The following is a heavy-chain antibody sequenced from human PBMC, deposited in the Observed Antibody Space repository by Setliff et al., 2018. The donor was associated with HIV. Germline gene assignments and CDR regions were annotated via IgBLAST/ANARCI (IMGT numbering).Heavy chain of an antibody. CDR2: INHSGST. CDR3: ARHDFWSGYHNWFDP. D-gene: IGHD3-3*01. J-gene: IGHJ5*02. Sequence: PSETLSLTCAVYGGSFSGYYWSWIRQPPGKGLEWIGEINHSGSTNYNPSLKSRVTISVDMSKNQFSLRLTSVTAADTAMYYCARHDFWSGYHNWFDPWGQGPLVTVSS. V-gene: IGHV4-34*01. CDR1: GGSFSGYY.